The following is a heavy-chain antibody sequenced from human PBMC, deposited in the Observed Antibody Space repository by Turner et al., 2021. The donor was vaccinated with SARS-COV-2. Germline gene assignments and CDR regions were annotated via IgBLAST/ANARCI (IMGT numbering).Heavy chain of an antibody. CDR1: GGASRSNY. CDR3: ARHSTVTENYSNGMDV. CDR2: IYYSGGT. Sequence: QVQLQASGPGRVKPSATVSLTSTVSGGASRSNYWTWVRQPPGKGLEWIGHIYYSGGTNYNPSLKSRVTISIDTSKNQFSLSLSSVTAADTAVYYCARHSTVTENYSNGMDVWGQRTTVTVS. V-gene: IGHV4-59*08. J-gene: IGHJ6*02. D-gene: IGHD4-17*01.